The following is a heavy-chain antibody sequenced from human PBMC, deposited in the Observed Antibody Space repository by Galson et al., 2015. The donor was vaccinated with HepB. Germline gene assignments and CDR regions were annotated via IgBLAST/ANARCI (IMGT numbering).Heavy chain of an antibody. Sequence: QSGAEVKQPGASVTVSCKASGYTFTGYYMHWVRQAPGQGLEWMGWINPNSGGTNYAQKFQGRVTMTRDTSISPAYMELSRLRSDVTAVYYRAGRGVYGSGSYKGPWFDPWGQGTLVTVSS. CDR3: AGRGVYGSGSYKGPWFDP. CDR1: GYTFTGYY. D-gene: IGHD3-10*01. CDR2: INPNSGGT. J-gene: IGHJ5*02. V-gene: IGHV1-2*02.